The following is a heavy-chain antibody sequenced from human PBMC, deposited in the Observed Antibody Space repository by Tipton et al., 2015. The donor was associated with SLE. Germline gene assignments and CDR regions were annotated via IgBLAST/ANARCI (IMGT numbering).Heavy chain of an antibody. J-gene: IGHJ4*02. Sequence: SLRLSCAASGFIFSDHYMSWIRQAPGKGLEWVSYISRGGNTIYYADSVKGRFTISRDNAKNSLYLQMNSLRAEDTAVYYCARDATTVVTPDYFDYWGQGTLVTVSS. CDR1: GFIFSDHY. CDR2: ISRGGNTI. V-gene: IGHV3-11*04. CDR3: ARDATTVVTPDYFDY. D-gene: IGHD4-23*01.